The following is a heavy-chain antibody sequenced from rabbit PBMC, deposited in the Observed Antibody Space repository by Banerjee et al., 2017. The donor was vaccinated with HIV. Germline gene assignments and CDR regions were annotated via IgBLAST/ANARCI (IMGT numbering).Heavy chain of an antibody. V-gene: IGHV1S45*01. CDR3: GRDQAGGAVYLYL. J-gene: IGHJ4*01. D-gene: IGHD4-1*01. Sequence: QEQLEESGGDLVKPEGSLTLTCTASGFSFSSSYYMCWVRQAPGKGLEWIGCMNVGSSGTTYYASWAKGRFTISKTSSTTVTLQMTSLTAADTATYFCGRDQAGGAVYLYLWGPGTLVTVS. CDR1: GFSFSSSYY. CDR2: MNVGSSGTT.